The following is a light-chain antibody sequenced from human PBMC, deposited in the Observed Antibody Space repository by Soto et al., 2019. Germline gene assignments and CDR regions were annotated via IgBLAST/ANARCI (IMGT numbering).Light chain of an antibody. CDR1: RSDIGNFNR. Sequence: QSALTQPPSVSGSTGQSVAISCTGTRSDIGNFNRVSWYQQPPGTAPKVLIYEVTNRPSGVPDRFSGSKSGNTAFLIISGLQAEDEADYYCSSYTSTNTWVFGGGTKLTVL. CDR3: SSYTSTNTWV. J-gene: IGLJ3*02. CDR2: EVT. V-gene: IGLV2-18*02.